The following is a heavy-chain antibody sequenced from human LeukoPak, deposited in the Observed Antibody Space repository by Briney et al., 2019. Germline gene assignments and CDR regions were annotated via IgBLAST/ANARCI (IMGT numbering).Heavy chain of an antibody. CDR3: ARERVVPAAIYYYYYMDV. V-gene: IGHV4-59*02. CDR1: GGSVSSYY. CDR2: IYYSGST. D-gene: IGHD2-2*01. Sequence: SETLSLTCTVSGGSVSSYYWSWIRQPPGKGLEWIGYIYYSGSTNYNPSLKSRVTISVDTSKNQFSLKLSSVTAADTAVYYCARERVVPAAIYYYYYMDVWGKGTTVTVSS. J-gene: IGHJ6*03.